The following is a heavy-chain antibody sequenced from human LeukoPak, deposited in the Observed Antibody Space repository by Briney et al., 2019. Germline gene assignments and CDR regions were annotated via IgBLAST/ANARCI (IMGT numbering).Heavy chain of an antibody. D-gene: IGHD6-19*01. Sequence: ASVKVSCKASGYTFTNYGISWVRQAPGQGLEWMGWISAYNGNTNYAQKLQGRVTMTTDTSTSTVYMKLRSLTSDDTAVYYCARDETQWLSSPPDYWGQGTLVTVSS. J-gene: IGHJ4*02. V-gene: IGHV1-18*01. CDR2: ISAYNGNT. CDR1: GYTFTNYG. CDR3: ARDETQWLSSPPDY.